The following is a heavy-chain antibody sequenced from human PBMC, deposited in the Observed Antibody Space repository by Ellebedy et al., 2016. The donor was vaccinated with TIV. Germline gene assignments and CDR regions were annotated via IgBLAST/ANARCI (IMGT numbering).Heavy chain of an antibody. CDR3: ARRSPMHRGATDYWYFDV. CDR1: GGSMSGYF. CDR2: IYYSGST. Sequence: SETLSLTCTVSGGSMSGYFWSWIRQPPGKELEWIGKIYYSGSTHYKPSLKSRVTISLDPSNNQFSLTLNSVTAADTAVYYCARRSPMHRGATDYWYFDVWGRGTLVTVSP. J-gene: IGHJ2*01. V-gene: IGHV4-59*08. D-gene: IGHD3-10*01.